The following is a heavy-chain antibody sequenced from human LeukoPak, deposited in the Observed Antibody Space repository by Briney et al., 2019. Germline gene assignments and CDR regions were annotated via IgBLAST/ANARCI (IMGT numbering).Heavy chain of an antibody. CDR3: ARDYSGSYYHYYYYMDV. CDR1: GYTFTSYG. J-gene: IGHJ6*03. D-gene: IGHD1-26*01. Sequence: AASVKVSCKASGYTFTSYGISWVRQAPGQGLEWMGWISAYNGNTNYAQKLQGRVTMATDTSTSTAYMELRSLRSDDTAVYYCARDYSGSYYHYYYYMDVWGKGTTVTISS. CDR2: ISAYNGNT. V-gene: IGHV1-18*01.